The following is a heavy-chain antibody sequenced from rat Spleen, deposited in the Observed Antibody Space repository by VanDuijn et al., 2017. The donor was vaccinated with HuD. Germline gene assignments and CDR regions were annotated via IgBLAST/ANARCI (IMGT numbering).Heavy chain of an antibody. CDR3: ATAGTRVSRFAY. V-gene: IGHV5-19*01. CDR2: ISPTGGST. D-gene: IGHD1-4*01. Sequence: EVQLVESGGGLVQPGRSLKLSCAASGVTFSNYGMHWIRQAPTKVREWVASISPTGGSTYYRDSVKGRFTISRDNAKSTLYLQMDSLRSEDTATYYCATAGTRVSRFAYWGQGTLVTVSS. CDR1: GVTFSNYG. J-gene: IGHJ3*01.